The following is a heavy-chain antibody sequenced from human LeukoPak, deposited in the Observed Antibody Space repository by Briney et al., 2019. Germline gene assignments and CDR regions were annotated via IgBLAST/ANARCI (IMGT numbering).Heavy chain of an antibody. CDR3: ARSHPIFGVVTYYYYMDV. CDR1: GGSISSYY. CDR2: IYTSGST. Sequence: SETLSLTCTVSGGSISSYYRSWIRQPAAKGLEWIGRIYTSGSTNYNPSLKSRVTMSVDTSKNQFSLKLSSVTAADTAVYYCARSHPIFGVVTYYYYMDVWGKGTTVTVSS. J-gene: IGHJ6*03. V-gene: IGHV4-4*07. D-gene: IGHD3-3*01.